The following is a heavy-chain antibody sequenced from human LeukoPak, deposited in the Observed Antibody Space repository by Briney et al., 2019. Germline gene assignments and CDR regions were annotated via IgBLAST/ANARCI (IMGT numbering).Heavy chain of an antibody. V-gene: IGHV3-21*06. CDR1: GFTLSSYS. D-gene: IGHD3-10*01. Sequence: GGSLRLSCAASGFTLSSYSMNWVREAPGKGLEWVSSISSTSTYIYFADSVKGRFSISRDNAKNTVFLQMNSLRAEDTAVYFCASAQYGSGPHHWGQGTLVTVSP. CDR3: ASAQYGSGPHH. J-gene: IGHJ5*02. CDR2: ISSTSTYI.